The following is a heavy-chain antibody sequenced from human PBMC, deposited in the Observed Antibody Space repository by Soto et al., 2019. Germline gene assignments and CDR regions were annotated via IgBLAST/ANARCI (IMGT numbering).Heavy chain of an antibody. Sequence: SVKVSCKASGGTFSSYAISWVRQAPGQGLEWMGGIIPIFGTANYAQKFQGRVTITADESTSTAYMELSSLRSEDTAVYCCASNTIVVVVAATWGAFDIWGQGTMVTVSS. J-gene: IGHJ3*02. CDR3: ASNTIVVVVAATWGAFDI. CDR2: IIPIFGTA. V-gene: IGHV1-69*13. D-gene: IGHD2-15*01. CDR1: GGTFSSYA.